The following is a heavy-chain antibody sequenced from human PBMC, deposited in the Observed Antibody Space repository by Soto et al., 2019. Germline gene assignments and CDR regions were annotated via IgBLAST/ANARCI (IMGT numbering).Heavy chain of an antibody. V-gene: IGHV3-21*01. D-gene: IGHD2-2*02. CDR1: GFTVSSTY. CDR2: ISSSSSYI. Sequence: PGGSLRLSCAASGFTVSSTYMSWVRQAPGKGLEWVSSISSSSSYIYYADSVKGRFTISRDNARNSLYLQMNSLRAEDTAVYYCAAQGYCSSTSCDTPDYYYYGMDVWGQGTTVTVSS. J-gene: IGHJ6*02. CDR3: AAQGYCSSTSCDTPDYYYYGMDV.